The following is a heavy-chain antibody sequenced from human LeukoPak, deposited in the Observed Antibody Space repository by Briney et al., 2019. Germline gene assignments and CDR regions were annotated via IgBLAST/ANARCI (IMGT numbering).Heavy chain of an antibody. D-gene: IGHD3-22*01. CDR1: GFTFSSYG. CDR2: ISGGGGST. CDR3: AKSSYYDSSGYYREYYFDH. J-gene: IGHJ4*02. V-gene: IGHV3-23*01. Sequence: GGSLRLSCAAAGFTFSSYGMTWVRQAPGKGLEWVASISGGGGSTNSADSVKGRFTISRDNSKNTLYLQMNSLRAEDTAVYYCAKSSYYDSSGYYREYYFDHWGQGTLVTVSS.